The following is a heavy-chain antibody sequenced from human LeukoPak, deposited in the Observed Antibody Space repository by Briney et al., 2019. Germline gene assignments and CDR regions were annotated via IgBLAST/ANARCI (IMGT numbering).Heavy chain of an antibody. CDR3: ARDRGAAAGN. Sequence: GGSLRLSCAASGFNVSNNYMSWVRQAPGKGLEWVSVIYRGGSTYYADSVKGRFTMSRDNSKNTVYLQMDSLRAEDTAMYYCARDRGAAAGNWGQGTLVTVS. D-gene: IGHD6-13*01. J-gene: IGHJ4*02. CDR1: GFNVSNNY. CDR2: IYRGGST. V-gene: IGHV3-53*01.